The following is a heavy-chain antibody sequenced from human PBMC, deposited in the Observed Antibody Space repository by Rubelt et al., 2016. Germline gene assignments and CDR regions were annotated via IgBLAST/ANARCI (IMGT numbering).Heavy chain of an antibody. D-gene: IGHD2-15*01. V-gene: IGHV3-33*08. CDR2: IQFDGAAT. J-gene: IGHJ4*02. Sequence: GGGVFQPGRSLRLSCAASGFTFSSYAMHWVRQAPGKGLEWLTVIQFDGAATYYADSVKGRFAISRDNSKNTLFLQVNSLRPEDTAVYYCARASCAGGNCFPDDYWGQGTLVTVS. CDR1: GFTFSSYA. CDR3: ARASCAGGNCFPDDY.